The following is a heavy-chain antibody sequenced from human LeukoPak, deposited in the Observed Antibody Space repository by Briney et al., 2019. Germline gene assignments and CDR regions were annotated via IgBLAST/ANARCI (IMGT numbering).Heavy chain of an antibody. V-gene: IGHV3-73*01. CDR2: ITTKANSYAT. D-gene: IGHD6-19*01. CDR3: TTYTSGHY. CDR1: GFTFSAFH. Sequence: GGSLRLSCAASGFTFSAFHMHWVRQASGKGLERVGRITTKANSYATAYAASVKGRFTVSRDDSKNTAYLQMSSLKTEDTAVYYCTTYTSGHYWGQGTLVTVSP. J-gene: IGHJ4*02.